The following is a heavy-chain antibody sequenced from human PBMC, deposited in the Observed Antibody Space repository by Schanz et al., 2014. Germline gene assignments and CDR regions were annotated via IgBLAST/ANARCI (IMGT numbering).Heavy chain of an antibody. Sequence: QVQLVQSGAEVKKPGASVKVSCKTSGYTFTNFYLHWVRQAPGQGLEWMGWITAYNGDTNYALKLQGRVTMTTDTSTGTAYMELRSLRSDDTAVYYCARGGYSSGWYDRDIAHFDYWGQGTLVTVSS. CDR1: GYTFTNFY. V-gene: IGHV1-18*04. CDR2: ITAYNGDT. J-gene: IGHJ4*02. D-gene: IGHD6-19*01. CDR3: ARGGYSSGWYDRDIAHFDY.